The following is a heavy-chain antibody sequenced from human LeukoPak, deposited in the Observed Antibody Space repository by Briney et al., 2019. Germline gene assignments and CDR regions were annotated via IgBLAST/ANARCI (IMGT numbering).Heavy chain of an antibody. CDR2: ISYDGSNK. J-gene: IGHJ4*02. CDR1: GFTFSSYA. D-gene: IGHD3-9*01. V-gene: IGHV3-30-3*01. CDR3: ARGHDRFGY. Sequence: GGSLRLSCAASGFTFSSYAMHWVRQAPGKGLEWVAVISYDGSNKYYADSVKGRFTISRDNSKNTLYLQMNSLRAEDTAVYYYARGHDRFGYWGQGTLVTVSS.